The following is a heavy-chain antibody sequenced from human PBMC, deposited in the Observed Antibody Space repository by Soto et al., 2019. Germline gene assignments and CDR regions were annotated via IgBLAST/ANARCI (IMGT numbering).Heavy chain of an antibody. J-gene: IGHJ6*02. D-gene: IGHD6-6*01. V-gene: IGHV1-69*01. CDR3: ARSRDSSSLNYYYYYGMDV. CDR2: IILIFGTA. CDR1: GGTFSSYA. Sequence: QVQLVQSGAEVKKPGSSVKVSCKAYGGTFSSYAISWVRQAPGQGLEWMGGIILIFGTANYAQKFQGSVTITADESTSTAYMELSSLRSEDTAVYYCARSRDSSSLNYYYYYGMDVWGQGTTVTVSS.